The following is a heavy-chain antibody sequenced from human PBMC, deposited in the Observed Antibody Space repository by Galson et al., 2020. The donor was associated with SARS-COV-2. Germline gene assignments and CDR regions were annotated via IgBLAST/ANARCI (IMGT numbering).Heavy chain of an antibody. CDR2: IYHSGST. CDR3: AREWGSHCGGDCYALQAYDY. Sequence: SETLSLTCTVSGYSISSGYYWGWIRQPPGKGLEWIGSIYHSGSTYYNPSLKSRVTISVDMSKNQFSLKLSSVTAADTAVYYCAREWGSHCGGDCYALQAYDYWGQGTLVTVSS. CDR1: GYSISSGYY. V-gene: IGHV4-38-2*02. J-gene: IGHJ4*02. D-gene: IGHD2-21*02.